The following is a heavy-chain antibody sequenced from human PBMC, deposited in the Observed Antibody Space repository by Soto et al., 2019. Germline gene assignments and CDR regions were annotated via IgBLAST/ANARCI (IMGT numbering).Heavy chain of an antibody. CDR3: ARAAEGGGRFDP. J-gene: IGHJ5*02. V-gene: IGHV4-31*03. D-gene: IGHD3-16*01. CDR2: IYYSGST. CDR1: GGSISSGGYY. Sequence: QVQLQESGPGLVKPSQTLSLTCTVSGGSISSGGYYWSWIRQHPGKGLEWIGYIYYSGSTYYNPSLKSRVTISVDTSKTQFPPKLSSVAAADTAGYYWARAAEGGGRFDPWGQGTLVTVSS.